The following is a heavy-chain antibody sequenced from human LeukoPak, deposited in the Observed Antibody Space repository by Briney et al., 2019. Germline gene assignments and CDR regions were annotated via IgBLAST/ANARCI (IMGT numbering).Heavy chain of an antibody. V-gene: IGHV3-66*01. J-gene: IGHJ4*02. D-gene: IGHD2-21*01. CDR1: GFTVRNNY. CDR2: NSGGST. Sequence: GSLRLSCAASGFTVRNNYMTWVRQAPGKGLEWVSLNSGGSTYYADSVKGRFTISRDNSKNTVYLQMNSLRAEDTAVYYCARNIPVTRWGYWGQGTLVTVSS. CDR3: ARNIPVTRWGY.